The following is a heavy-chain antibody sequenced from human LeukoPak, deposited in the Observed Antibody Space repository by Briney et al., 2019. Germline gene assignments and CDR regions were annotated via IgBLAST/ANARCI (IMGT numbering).Heavy chain of an antibody. J-gene: IGHJ4*02. Sequence: SETLSLTCTLSGGSISTYYWSWIRQPPGKGLEWIGDIYYTGSTYYSPSLRSRVTMSVHTSENQFSLRLNSVTAVDTAVYYCARRWGNIVGVTYEYWGQGTLVTVSS. CDR1: GGSISTYY. V-gene: IGHV4-59*04. CDR3: ARRWGNIVGVTYEY. D-gene: IGHD3-16*01. CDR2: IYYTGST.